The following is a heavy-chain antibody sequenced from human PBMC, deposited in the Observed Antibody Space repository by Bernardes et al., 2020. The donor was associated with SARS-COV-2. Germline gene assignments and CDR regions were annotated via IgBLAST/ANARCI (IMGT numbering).Heavy chain of an antibody. CDR1: GYAFRSYG. D-gene: IGHD3-10*01. CDR3: AREVMVRISDTYRNGMEL. Sequence: ASLKVSCKAFGYAFRSYGISWARQAPGQGLEWMGWISGFNGDTSYIQKIQDRVTMTTDTSTSTAYMDLRDLRSDDTAVYYCAREVMVRISDTYRNGMELWGKGTTVTVSS. J-gene: IGHJ6*04. V-gene: IGHV1-18*01. CDR2: ISGFNGDT.